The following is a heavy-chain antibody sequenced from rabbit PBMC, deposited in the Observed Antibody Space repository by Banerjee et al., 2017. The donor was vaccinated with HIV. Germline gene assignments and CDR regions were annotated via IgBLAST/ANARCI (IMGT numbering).Heavy chain of an antibody. CDR1: EFDFSGYYM. V-gene: IGHV1S45*01. Sequence: QEQLEESGGGLVQPGGSLKLSCKASEFDFSGYYMTWVRQAPEKGLEWIGYSDPIFGGTYYATWAKGRFTISKTSSTTVTLQVTSLTAADTATYFCARDYTDSYAGYGMFSLWGPGTLVTVS. D-gene: IGHD7-1*01. J-gene: IGHJ4*01. CDR3: ARDYTDSYAGYGMFSL. CDR2: SDPIFGGT.